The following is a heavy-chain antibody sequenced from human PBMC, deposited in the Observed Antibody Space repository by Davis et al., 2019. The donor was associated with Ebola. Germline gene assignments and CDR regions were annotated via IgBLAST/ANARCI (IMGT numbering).Heavy chain of an antibody. CDR3: AKGFYDSSGYYYPWYFDY. CDR1: RFTFSGYR. J-gene: IGHJ4*02. CDR2: ISGSGGST. D-gene: IGHD3-22*01. Sequence: PRGSLTPSCASSRFTFSGYRMSWVRQAPGKGLEWVSAISGSGGSTYYADSVKGRFTISRDNSKNTLYLQMNSLRAEDTAVYYCAKGFYDSSGYYYPWYFDYWGQGTLVTVSS. V-gene: IGHV3-23*01.